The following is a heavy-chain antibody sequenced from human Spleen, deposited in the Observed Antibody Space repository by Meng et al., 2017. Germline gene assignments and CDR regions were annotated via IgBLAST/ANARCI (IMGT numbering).Heavy chain of an antibody. CDR2: INPKSGDT. Sequence: ASVKVSCKASGYTFPDYWLHWVRRAPGQGLEWMGRINPKSGDTHYAQRFQGRVTVTGDTSMSTAYMELSGMRSDDAAMYYCARDEDISAAGKLFGDYWGQGTLVTVSS. D-gene: IGHD6-13*01. CDR1: GYTFPDYW. CDR3: ARDEDISAAGKLFGDY. J-gene: IGHJ4*02. V-gene: IGHV1-2*06.